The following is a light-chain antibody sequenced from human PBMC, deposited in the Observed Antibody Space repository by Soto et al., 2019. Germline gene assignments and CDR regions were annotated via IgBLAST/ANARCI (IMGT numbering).Light chain of an antibody. CDR2: GAS. Sequence: DIPLTQSPSFLSASVGDRVTITCRASQAISSYLAWYQQKPGKAPKLLIYGASTLHSGVPSRFSGRGSGTEFNLTISSLQPEDFATYYCQQLNGYPLTFGGGTKVEIK. V-gene: IGKV1-9*01. J-gene: IGKJ4*01. CDR3: QQLNGYPLT. CDR1: QAISSY.